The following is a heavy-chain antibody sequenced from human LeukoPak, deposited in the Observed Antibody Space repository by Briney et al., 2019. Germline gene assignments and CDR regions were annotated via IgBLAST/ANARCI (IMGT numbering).Heavy chain of an antibody. CDR3: ARDLYGSFDY. D-gene: IGHD3-10*01. J-gene: IGHJ4*02. CDR2: ISYDGSNK. CDR1: XFTFSSYA. Sequence: AXXFTFSSYAMHWVRQXPXKGLXGVSVISYDGSNKYYADSVKGRFTISRDNSKNTLYLQMNSLRAEDTAVYYCARDLYGSFDYWGQGTLVTVSS. V-gene: IGHV3-30-3*01.